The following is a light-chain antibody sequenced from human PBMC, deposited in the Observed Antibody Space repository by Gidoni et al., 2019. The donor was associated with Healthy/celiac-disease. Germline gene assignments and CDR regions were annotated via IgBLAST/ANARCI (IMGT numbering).Light chain of an antibody. J-gene: IGLJ2*01. Sequence: QSVLTQPPSVSEAPRQRVTISCSGSSSNLGNNAVNWYQQLPGKAPKLLIYYDDLLPSGVSDRFSGSKSGTSASLAISGRQSEDEADYYCAAWDDSLKGVVFGGGTKLTVL. CDR2: YDD. CDR1: SSNLGNNA. CDR3: AAWDDSLKGVV. V-gene: IGLV1-36*01.